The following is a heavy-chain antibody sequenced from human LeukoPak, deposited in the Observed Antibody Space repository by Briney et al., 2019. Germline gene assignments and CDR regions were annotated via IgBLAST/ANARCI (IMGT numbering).Heavy chain of an antibody. Sequence: SETLSLTCAVSGDSITSHNWWSWVRPSPGKGLEWIGEIYHSGTTNYSPSLKSRVTISVDKSKNQLSLRLTSVTAADTAVYFCASCLFDYYYFDQWGQGTLVTVSS. V-gene: IGHV4-4*02. CDR2: IYHSGTT. CDR1: GDSITSHNW. D-gene: IGHD3-10*01. J-gene: IGHJ4*02. CDR3: ASCLFDYYYFDQ.